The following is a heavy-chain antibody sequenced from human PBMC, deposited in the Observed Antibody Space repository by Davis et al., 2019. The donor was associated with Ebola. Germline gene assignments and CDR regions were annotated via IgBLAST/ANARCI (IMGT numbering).Heavy chain of an antibody. Sequence: GESLKTSCKGSGYSFTSYWIGRVRQMPGPGLAWLGIIYPGDSDTRYSPSFQGQVTISAAKSISTAYLQWSSLKASDTAMYYCARGTPRQYCSSTSCYSNWFDPWGQGTLVTVSS. CDR3: ARGTPRQYCSSTSCYSNWFDP. V-gene: IGHV5-51*01. J-gene: IGHJ5*02. CDR2: IYPGDSDT. CDR1: GYSFTSYW. D-gene: IGHD2-2*01.